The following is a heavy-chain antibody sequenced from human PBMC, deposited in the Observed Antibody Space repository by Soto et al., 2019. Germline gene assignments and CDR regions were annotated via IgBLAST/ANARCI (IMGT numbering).Heavy chain of an antibody. CDR1: GFTLSNYG. J-gene: IGHJ6*02. CDR3: ARVWADSEYGMDV. CDR2: ISFDASEK. D-gene: IGHD3-16*01. Sequence: QVQLVESGGGVVQPGRSLRLSCAASGFTLSNYGMNWVRQAPGKGLEWVAVISFDASEKYYADSVKGRFTISRDISKNTLYLQMNSLRAEDTAVYYCARVWADSEYGMDVWGQGTTVTVSS. V-gene: IGHV3-30*03.